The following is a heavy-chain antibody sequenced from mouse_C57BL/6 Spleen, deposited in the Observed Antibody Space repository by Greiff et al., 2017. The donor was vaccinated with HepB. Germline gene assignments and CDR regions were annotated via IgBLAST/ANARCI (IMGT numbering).Heavy chain of an antibody. V-gene: IGHV1-52*01. J-gene: IGHJ2*01. CDR3: AREGYGSSYENYFDY. D-gene: IGHD1-1*01. CDR2: IDPSDSET. Sequence: VQLQQPGAELVRPGSSVKLSCKASGYTFTSYWMHWVKQRPIQGLEWIGNIDPSDSETHYNQKFKDKATLTVDKSSSTAYMQLSSLTSEDSAVYHCAREGYGSSYENYFDYWGQGTTLTVSS. CDR1: GYTFTSYW.